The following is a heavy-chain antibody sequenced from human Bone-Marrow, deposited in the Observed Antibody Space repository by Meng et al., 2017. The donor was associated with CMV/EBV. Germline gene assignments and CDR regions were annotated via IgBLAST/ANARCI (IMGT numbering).Heavy chain of an antibody. V-gene: IGHV3-11*04. CDR1: GFIVNSNY. Sequence: GESLKISCAASGFIVNSNYMNWVRQAPGKGLEWVSYISSSGSTIYYADSVKGRFTISRDNAKNSLYLQMNSLRAEDTAVYYCARLQDGSGYWGQGTLVTVSS. CDR3: ARLQDGSGY. J-gene: IGHJ4*02. CDR2: ISSSGSTI. D-gene: IGHD3-10*01.